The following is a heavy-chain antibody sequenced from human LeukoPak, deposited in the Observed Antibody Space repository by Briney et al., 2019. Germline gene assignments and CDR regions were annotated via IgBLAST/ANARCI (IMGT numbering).Heavy chain of an antibody. Sequence: SGGSLRLSCTASGFTFGDYAMSWVRQAPGKGLEWVGFIRSKAYGGTTENAASVKGRFTISRDDSKSIAYLQMNSLKTEDTAVYYCTREEQGYYYYYMDVWGKGTTVTVSS. CDR3: TREEQGYYYYYMDV. D-gene: IGHD6-13*01. CDR2: IRSKAYGGTT. J-gene: IGHJ6*03. V-gene: IGHV3-49*04. CDR1: GFTFGDYA.